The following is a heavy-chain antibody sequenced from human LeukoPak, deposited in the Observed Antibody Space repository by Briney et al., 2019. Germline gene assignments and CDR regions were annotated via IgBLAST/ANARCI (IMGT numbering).Heavy chain of an antibody. CDR1: GYIFTNYY. CDR2: INPSGGTT. D-gene: IGHD2-15*01. J-gene: IGHJ4*02. CDR3: ARGSGYTYGPGDY. Sequence: ASVKVSCKASGYIFTNYYMHWVRQAPGQGLEWMGIINPSGGTTSYAQKFQGRVTITRDTSTSTVDMDLTSLRSEDTAVYYCARGSGYTYGPGDYWGQGTLVTVSS. V-gene: IGHV1-46*01.